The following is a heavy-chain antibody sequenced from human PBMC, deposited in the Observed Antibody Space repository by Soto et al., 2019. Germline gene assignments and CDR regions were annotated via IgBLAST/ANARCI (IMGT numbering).Heavy chain of an antibody. J-gene: IGHJ4*02. CDR1: GYTFTSYG. CDR3: ARDLAVGLVDY. V-gene: IGHV1-18*01. Sequence: QVQLVQSGAEVKKPGASVKVSCKASGYTFTSYGISWVRQAPGQGLEWMGWISAYNGNTNYAQKLQGRVTMTTDTSTSTADMELRSMRPEEPAVYYCARDLAVGLVDYWGQGTLVTVSS. CDR2: ISAYNGNT. D-gene: IGHD6-19*01.